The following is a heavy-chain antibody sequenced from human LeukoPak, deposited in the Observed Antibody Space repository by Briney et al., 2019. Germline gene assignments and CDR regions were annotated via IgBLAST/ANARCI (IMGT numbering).Heavy chain of an antibody. V-gene: IGHV4-59*12. CDR3: ARFWPAASNALDI. J-gene: IGHJ3*02. CDR1: GCSISSYY. Sequence: SESLSLTCTVSGCSISSYYWSWLRQPPGKGLEWVGYIYYSGSTNYNPSLKSRVTISIDTSKNKFSLQMNSVTAEDTAVYLCARFWPAASNALDIWGQGTMVTVSS. D-gene: IGHD2-2*01. CDR2: IYYSGST.